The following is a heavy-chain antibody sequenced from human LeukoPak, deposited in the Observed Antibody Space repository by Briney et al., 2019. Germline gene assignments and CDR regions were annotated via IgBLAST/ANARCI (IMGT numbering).Heavy chain of an antibody. J-gene: IGHJ6*04. V-gene: IGHV3-21*01. CDR2: ITRSSYI. D-gene: IGHD3-10*01. Sequence: TGGSLRLSCAASGFTFSTFSMNWVRQAPGKGLEWVSSITRSSYIYYGDSVKGRFTISRDNAKNSLYLQMNSLRGEDTAVYYCARDRGFGQADVWGKGTTVTVSS. CDR1: GFTFSTFS. CDR3: ARDRGFGQADV.